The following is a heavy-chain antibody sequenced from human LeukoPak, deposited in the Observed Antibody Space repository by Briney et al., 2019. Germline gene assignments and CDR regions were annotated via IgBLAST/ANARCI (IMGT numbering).Heavy chain of an antibody. CDR3: AKGVSHYDSSGVWFDY. Sequence: GGSLRLSCAASGFPSSRFAMNWVRQAPGKGLEWVSTLSGSGGSTYYADSVKGRFTISRDNSKNTLYLQMNSLRAEDTAVYYCAKGVSHYDSSGVWFDYWDQGTLVTVSS. CDR1: GFPSSRFA. J-gene: IGHJ4*02. CDR2: LSGSGGST. D-gene: IGHD3-22*01. V-gene: IGHV3-23*01.